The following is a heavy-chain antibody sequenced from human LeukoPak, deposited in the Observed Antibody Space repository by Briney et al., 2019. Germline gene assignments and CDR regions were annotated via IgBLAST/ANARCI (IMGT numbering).Heavy chain of an antibody. Sequence: PGGSLRLSCAASGLIFSSYWMSWVRQAPGKGLEWVANIKKDGSETYYVDSVKGRFTISRDNAKNSLYLQMNSLRADDTAVYHCARQETSSYNGAFDIWGQGTMVTVSS. CDR1: GLIFSSYW. D-gene: IGHD1-26*01. V-gene: IGHV3-7*01. J-gene: IGHJ3*02. CDR2: IKKDGSET. CDR3: ARQETSSYNGAFDI.